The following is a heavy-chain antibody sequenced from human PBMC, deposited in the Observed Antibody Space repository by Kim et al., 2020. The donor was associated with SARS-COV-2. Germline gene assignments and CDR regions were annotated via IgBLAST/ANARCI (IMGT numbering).Heavy chain of an antibody. J-gene: IGHJ6*03. V-gene: IGHV5-51*01. D-gene: IGHD7-27*01. CDR2: IYPGDSDA. Sequence: GESLKISCKDSGHIFTNSWIVWVRQMPGKGLEWMGIIYPGDSDARYSPSFEGQVTISADKSISTAYLQWSSLEASDTAMYFCARAITGDCFTSTCSVDIPYYMDVWGKGTTVTVSS. CDR3: ARAITGDCFTSTCSVDIPYYMDV. CDR1: GHIFTNSW.